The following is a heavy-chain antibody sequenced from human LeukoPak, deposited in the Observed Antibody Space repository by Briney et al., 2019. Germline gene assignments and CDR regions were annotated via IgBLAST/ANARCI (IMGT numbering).Heavy chain of an antibody. D-gene: IGHD3-10*01. CDR3: ARMDYYGSGRSNWFDP. CDR1: GYTFTSYD. V-gene: IGHV1-8*02. CDR2: MNANSGNT. Sequence: ASVKVSCKASGYTFTSYDINWVRQATGQGLEWMGWMNANSGNTGYTQKFQGRVTMTRNTSISTAYMELSSLRSEDTAVYYCARMDYYGSGRSNWFDPWGQGTLVTVSS. J-gene: IGHJ5*02.